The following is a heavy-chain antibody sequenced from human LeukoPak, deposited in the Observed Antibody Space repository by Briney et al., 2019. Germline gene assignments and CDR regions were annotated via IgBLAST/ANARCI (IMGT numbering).Heavy chain of an antibody. CDR2: IKQDGSEK. CDR1: GFTFSSYW. J-gene: IGHJ4*02. V-gene: IGHV3-7*01. Sequence: PGGSLRLSCAASGFTFSSYWMSWVRQAPGKGLEWVANIKQDGSEKYYVDSVKGRLTISRDNAKNSLYLQMNSLRAEDTAVYYCARDLAVAPRPLTPGYWGQGTLVTVSS. D-gene: IGHD6-6*01. CDR3: ARDLAVAPRPLTPGY.